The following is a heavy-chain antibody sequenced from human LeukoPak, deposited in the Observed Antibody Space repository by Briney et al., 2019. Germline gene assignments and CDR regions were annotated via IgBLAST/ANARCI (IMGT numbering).Heavy chain of an antibody. D-gene: IGHD6-13*01. CDR3: ALAAAGPPHPLDY. J-gene: IGHJ4*02. CDR1: GYTFTGSY. V-gene: IGHV1-2*02. Sequence: ASVKVSCKASGYTFTGSYMHWVRQAPGQGLEWMGWINPNSGGTNYAQKFQGRVTMTRDTSISTAYMELSRLTSDDTAVYYCALAAAGPPHPLDYWGQGTLVTVSS. CDR2: INPNSGGT.